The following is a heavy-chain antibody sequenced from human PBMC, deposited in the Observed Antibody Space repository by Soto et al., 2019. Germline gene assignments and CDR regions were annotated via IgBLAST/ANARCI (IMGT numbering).Heavy chain of an antibody. J-gene: IGHJ3*02. Sequence: WETLSLTCTVSGGSISSYYWSWIRQPPGKGLEWIGYIYYSGSTNYNPSLKSRVTISVDTSKNQFSLKLSSVTAADTAVYYCARAGYSGYDDGAFDIWGQRTMVTVSS. V-gene: IGHV4-59*01. CDR1: GGSISSYY. CDR2: IYYSGST. CDR3: ARAGYSGYDDGAFDI. D-gene: IGHD5-12*01.